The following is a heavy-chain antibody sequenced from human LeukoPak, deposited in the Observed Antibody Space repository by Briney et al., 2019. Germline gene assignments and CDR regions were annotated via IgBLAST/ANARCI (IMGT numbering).Heavy chain of an antibody. CDR2: IYYSGST. Sequence: SETLSLTCTVSGGSISSGGYYWSWIRQHPGKGLEWIGYIYYSGSTYYNPSLKSRVTISVDTSKNQFSLKLSSVTAADTAVYYCARDKGYSSSWYRLDYWGQGTLVTVSS. D-gene: IGHD6-13*01. CDR1: GGSISSGGYY. V-gene: IGHV4-31*03. CDR3: ARDKGYSSSWYRLDY. J-gene: IGHJ4*02.